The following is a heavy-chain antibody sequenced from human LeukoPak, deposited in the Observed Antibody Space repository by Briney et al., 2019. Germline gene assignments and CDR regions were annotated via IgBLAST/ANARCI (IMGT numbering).Heavy chain of an antibody. CDR2: ANT. CDR3: ARHYSSGWSDC. D-gene: IGHD6-19*01. CDR1: GGSVSSYS. J-gene: IGHJ5*01. Sequence: PSETLSLTCTVSGGSVSSYSWTWVRQPPGKGLEWIGANTNYNPSLKSRVTISVDTSKNQFSLKLNSVTAADTAVYYCARHYSSGWSDCWGQGTLVTVSS. V-gene: IGHV4-59*08.